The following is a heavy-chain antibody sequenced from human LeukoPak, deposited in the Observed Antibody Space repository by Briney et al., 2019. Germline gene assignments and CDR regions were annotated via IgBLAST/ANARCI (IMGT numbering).Heavy chain of an antibody. CDR1: GYTFTGYY. Sequence: GASVKVSCKASGYTFTGYYMHWVRQAPGQGLEWMGWINPNSGGTNYAQKFQGRVTMTRDTSISTAYMELSRLRSDDTTVYYCARDDLWRYYDSSGYSYYYYMDVWGKGTTVTVSS. V-gene: IGHV1-2*02. CDR2: INPNSGGT. CDR3: ARDDLWRYYDSSGYSYYYYMDV. D-gene: IGHD3-22*01. J-gene: IGHJ6*03.